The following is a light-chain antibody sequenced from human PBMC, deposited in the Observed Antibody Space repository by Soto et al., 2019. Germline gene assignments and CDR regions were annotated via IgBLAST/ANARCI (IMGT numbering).Light chain of an antibody. CDR2: AAS. CDR1: QGISSR. CDR3: QQSNSFPLT. Sequence: DIQMTQSPSSVSASVGDRVTITCRASQGISSRLAWYQQKPGKAPNLLIYAASSLQSGVPSRFSGSGSATDFTRTIGSLQPEDFATYYCQQSNSFPLTFGGGTKVEIK. V-gene: IGKV1-12*01. J-gene: IGKJ4*01.